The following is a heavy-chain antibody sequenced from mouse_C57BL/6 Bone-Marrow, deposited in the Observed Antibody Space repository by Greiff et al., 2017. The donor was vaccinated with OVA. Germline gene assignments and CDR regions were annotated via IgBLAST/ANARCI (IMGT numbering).Heavy chain of an antibody. CDR3: ALLPYFDY. D-gene: IGHD1-1*01. CDR1: GFHIKNTY. V-gene: IGHV14-3*01. J-gene: IGHJ2*01. CDR2: IDPANGNT. Sequence: VQLQQSVAELVRPGASVKLSCTASGFHIKNTYMHWVKQRPEQGLEWIGRIDPANGNTKYAPKFQGKATITADTSSNTAYLQRSSLTSEDTAIYYCALLPYFDYWGQGTTLTVSS.